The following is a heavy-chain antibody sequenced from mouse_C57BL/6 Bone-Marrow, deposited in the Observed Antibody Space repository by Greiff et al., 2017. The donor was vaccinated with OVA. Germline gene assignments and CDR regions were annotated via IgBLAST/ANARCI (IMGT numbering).Heavy chain of an antibody. V-gene: IGHV10-1*01. CDR3: VRHKRYFDV. CDR1: GFSFNTYA. J-gene: IGHJ1*03. Sequence: EVKLVESGGGLVQPKGSLKLSCAASGFSFNTYAMNWVRQAPGKGLEWVARIRSKSNNYATYYADSVKDRFTISRDDSESMLYLQMNNLKTEDTAMYYCVRHKRYFDVWGTGTTVTVSS. CDR2: IRSKSNNYAT.